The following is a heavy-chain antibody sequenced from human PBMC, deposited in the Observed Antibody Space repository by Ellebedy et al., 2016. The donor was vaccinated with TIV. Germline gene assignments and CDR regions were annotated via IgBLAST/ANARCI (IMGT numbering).Heavy chain of an antibody. J-gene: IGHJ5*02. CDR3: ARNRRGYDSGDYISLDP. D-gene: IGHD4-17*01. CDR1: GDFVTSGAYY. CDR2: INRGGST. V-gene: IGHV4-61*08. Sequence: SETLSLTCTVSGDFVTSGAYYWTWIRQPPGKGLEWIGEINRGGSTNYNPSLKSRVAISVDTSKNQYSLNLSSVTAADTAVYYCARNRRGYDSGDYISLDPWGQGTLVTVSS.